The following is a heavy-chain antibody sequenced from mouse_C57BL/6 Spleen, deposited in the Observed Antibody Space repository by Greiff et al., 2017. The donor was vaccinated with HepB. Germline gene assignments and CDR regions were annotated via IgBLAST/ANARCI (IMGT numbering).Heavy chain of an antibody. CDR1: GYTFTSYW. D-gene: IGHD2-1*01. CDR3: ARSGIYYGNPWYFYV. V-gene: IGHV1-55*01. Sequence: QVQLKESGAELVKPGASVKMSCKASGYTFTSYWITWVKQRPGQGLEWIGDIYPGSGSTNYNEKFKSKATLTVDTSSSTAYMQLSSLTSEDSAVYYCARSGIYYGNPWYFYVWGTGTTVTVSS. J-gene: IGHJ1*03. CDR2: IYPGSGST.